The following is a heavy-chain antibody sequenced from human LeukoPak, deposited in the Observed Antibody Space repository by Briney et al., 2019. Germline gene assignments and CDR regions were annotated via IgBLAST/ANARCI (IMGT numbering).Heavy chain of an antibody. J-gene: IGHJ3*02. V-gene: IGHV1-2*02. D-gene: IGHD3-22*01. Sequence: GASVKVSCKTSGYTFTGYYIHWVRQAPGQGLEWMGWSNPNSGGTKYAQKFQGRVTMTRDTSISTAYMKLSRLRSDDTAVYYCARDRGGYLDAFDIWGQGTMVTVSS. CDR2: SNPNSGGT. CDR1: GYTFTGYY. CDR3: ARDRGGYLDAFDI.